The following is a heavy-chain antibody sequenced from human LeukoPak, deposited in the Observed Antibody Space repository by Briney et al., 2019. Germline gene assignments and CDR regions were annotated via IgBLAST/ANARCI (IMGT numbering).Heavy chain of an antibody. CDR3: AKDEGYNYGWFYFDY. J-gene: IGHJ4*02. CDR1: GFTFSSYG. V-gene: IGHV3-30*02. Sequence: GSLRLSCAASGFTFSSYGMHWVRQAPGKGLEWVAFIRYDGSNKYHADSVKGRFTISRDNSKNTLYLQMNSPKAEDTAVYYCAKDEGYNYGWFYFDYWGQGTLVIVSS. CDR2: IRYDGSNK. D-gene: IGHD5-18*01.